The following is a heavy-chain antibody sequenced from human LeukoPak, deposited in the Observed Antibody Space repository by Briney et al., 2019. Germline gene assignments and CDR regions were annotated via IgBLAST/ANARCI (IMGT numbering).Heavy chain of an antibody. CDR3: VRASGEGGYYGSGPSNWFDP. V-gene: IGHV4-4*07. CDR1: GGSISSYY. CDR2: IYNSGST. J-gene: IGHJ5*02. Sequence: PSETLSLTCTVSGGSISSYYWSWIRQPPGKGLEWIGRIYNSGSTNYNPSLKSRVTISVDTSKNQFSLKLSSVTAADTAVYYCVRASGEGGYYGSGPSNWFDPWGQGTLVTVSS. D-gene: IGHD3-10*01.